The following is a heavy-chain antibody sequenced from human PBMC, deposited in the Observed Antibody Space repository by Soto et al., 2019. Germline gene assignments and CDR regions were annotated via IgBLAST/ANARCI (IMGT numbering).Heavy chain of an antibody. CDR1: GYTFTSYG. Sequence: QVQLVQSGAEVKKPGASVKVSCKASGYTFTSYGINWVRQAPGRGLEWMGWINPGNGNTKYSQQFQGRVIIDRDTYASTAYMELSSLRSEDTAVYYCATGGYFDSSNYLADWGLGTLVTVSS. V-gene: IGHV1-3*01. CDR2: INPGNGNT. J-gene: IGHJ4*02. CDR3: ATGGYFDSSNYLAD. D-gene: IGHD3-22*01.